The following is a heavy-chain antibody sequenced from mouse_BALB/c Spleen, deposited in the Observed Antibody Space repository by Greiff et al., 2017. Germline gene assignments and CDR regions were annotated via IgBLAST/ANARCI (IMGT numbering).Heavy chain of an antibody. Sequence: VQLKESGPDLVAPSQSLSITCTVSGFSLTSYGVHWVRQPPGKGLEWLVVIWSDGSTTYNSALKSRLSISKDNSKSQVFLKMNSLQTDDTAMYYCARSFYGNQYYYAMDYWGQGTSVTVSS. V-gene: IGHV2-6-2*01. CDR1: GFSLTSYG. J-gene: IGHJ4*01. CDR2: IWSDGST. CDR3: ARSFYGNQYYYAMDY. D-gene: IGHD2-10*01.